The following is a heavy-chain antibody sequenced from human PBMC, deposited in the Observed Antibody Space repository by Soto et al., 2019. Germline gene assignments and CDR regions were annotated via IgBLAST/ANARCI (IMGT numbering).Heavy chain of an antibody. V-gene: IGHV1-3*01. Sequence: ASVKVTCKASGYTLTSYAMHWVRQAPGQRLEWMGWINAGNGNTKYSQKFQGRVTITRDTSASTAYMELSSLRSEDTAVYYCARAAAGNWFDPWGQGTLVTVSS. CDR2: INAGNGNT. CDR1: GYTLTSYA. D-gene: IGHD6-13*01. CDR3: ARAAAGNWFDP. J-gene: IGHJ5*02.